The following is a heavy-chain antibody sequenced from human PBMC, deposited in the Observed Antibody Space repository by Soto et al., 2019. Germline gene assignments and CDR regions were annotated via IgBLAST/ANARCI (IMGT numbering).Heavy chain of an antibody. Sequence: QVQLVQSGAEVKKPGSSVKVSCKASGGTFSSYAISWVRQAPGQGLEWMGGIIPIFGTANYAQKFQGRVTIXAXETXSTAYMGLSSLRSEDTAVYYCASSVAKYYYYGMDGWGQGTTVTVSS. D-gene: IGHD5-12*01. V-gene: IGHV1-69*12. CDR3: ASSVAKYYYYGMDG. CDR1: GGTFSSYA. J-gene: IGHJ6*02. CDR2: IIPIFGTA.